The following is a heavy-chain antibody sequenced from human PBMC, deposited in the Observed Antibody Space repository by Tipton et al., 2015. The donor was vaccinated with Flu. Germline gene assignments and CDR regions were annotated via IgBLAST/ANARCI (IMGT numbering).Heavy chain of an antibody. Sequence: QVQLVQSGAEVKKPGASVRVSCKTTGYTFNNYGINWVRQAPGQGLEWMGWVSAYNGNTNYAQIVQGRVTLTTDTSTRTAYMELRSLRSDDTAVYYCTRGVPGSAGVGYFDSWGQGTLVTVSS. CDR1: GYTFNNYG. D-gene: IGHD2-8*02. J-gene: IGHJ4*02. V-gene: IGHV1-18*04. CDR2: VSAYNGNT. CDR3: TRGVPGSAGVGYFDS.